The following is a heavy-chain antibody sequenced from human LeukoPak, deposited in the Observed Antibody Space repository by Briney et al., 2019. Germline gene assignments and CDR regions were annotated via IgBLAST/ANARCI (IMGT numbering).Heavy chain of an antibody. Sequence: ASVKVSCKSSGYTFTSYYMYWVRQAPGQGLEWMGIINPSGGSTSYAQKFQGRVTMTRDTSTSTAYMELSSLRSEDTAVYYCARDSGMVRGTVDYWGQGTLVTVSS. CDR3: ARDSGMVRGTVDY. J-gene: IGHJ4*02. CDR2: INPSGGST. V-gene: IGHV1-46*01. CDR1: GYTFTSYY. D-gene: IGHD3-10*01.